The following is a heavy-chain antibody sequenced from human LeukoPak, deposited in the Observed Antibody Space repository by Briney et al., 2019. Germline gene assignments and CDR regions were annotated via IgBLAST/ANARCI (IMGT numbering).Heavy chain of an antibody. CDR3: ATTSYYVSDY. V-gene: IGHV4-39*01. J-gene: IGHJ4*02. Sequence: PSETLSLTCSVSGGSMSSSTNYWGGIRQPPGKGLEWIGCISYSERTYYNPSLKSRVTISKDTSKNPFSLKLSSVTAADTAVYYCATTSYYVSDYWGQGTLVSVSS. D-gene: IGHD2-2*01. CDR1: GGSMSSSTNY. CDR2: ISYSERT.